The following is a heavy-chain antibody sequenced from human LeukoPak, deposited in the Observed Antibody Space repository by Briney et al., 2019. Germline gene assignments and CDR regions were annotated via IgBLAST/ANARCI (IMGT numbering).Heavy chain of an antibody. D-gene: IGHD4-17*01. CDR3: ARHDYGPLYYYYMDV. CDR2: ISSSSSYI. J-gene: IGHJ6*03. CDR1: GFTFSSYS. V-gene: IGHV3-21*01. Sequence: GGSLRLSCVVSGFTFSSYSMNWVRQAPGKGLEWVSSISSSSSYIYYADSVKGRFTISRDNAKNSLYLQMNSLRAEDTAVYYCARHDYGPLYYYYMDVWGKGATVTVSS.